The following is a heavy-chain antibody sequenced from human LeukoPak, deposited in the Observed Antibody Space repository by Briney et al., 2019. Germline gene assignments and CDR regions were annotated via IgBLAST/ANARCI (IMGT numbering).Heavy chain of an antibody. CDR3: VRQNLLVATSNPTFDY. Sequence: SETLSLTCTVSGGSISSYYWSWIRQPPGKGLEWIGYIYYSGSTNYNPSLKSRVTISVDTSKNQFSLKLSSVTAADTAVYYCVRQNLLVATSNPTFDYWGQGTLVTVSS. D-gene: IGHD5-12*01. CDR2: IYYSGST. CDR1: GGSISSYY. J-gene: IGHJ4*02. V-gene: IGHV4-59*08.